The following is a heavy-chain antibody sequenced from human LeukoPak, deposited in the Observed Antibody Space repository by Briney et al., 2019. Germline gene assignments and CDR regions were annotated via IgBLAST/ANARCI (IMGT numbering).Heavy chain of an antibody. CDR2: ISSSGGST. D-gene: IGHD3-22*01. Sequence: GGSLRLSCAASRFTFSSYGMSWVRQAPGKGLEWVSGISSSGGSTYYADSVKGRFTISRDNSRNTLYLQMNSLRAEDTAVYYCAKVGYYYDSSAYSRDAFDIWGQGTMVTVSS. J-gene: IGHJ3*02. V-gene: IGHV3-23*01. CDR3: AKVGYYYDSSAYSRDAFDI. CDR1: RFTFSSYG.